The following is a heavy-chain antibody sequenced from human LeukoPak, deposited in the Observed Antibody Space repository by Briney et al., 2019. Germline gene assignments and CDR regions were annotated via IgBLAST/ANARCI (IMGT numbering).Heavy chain of an antibody. Sequence: PSETLSLTCAVYGGSLSDYYWSWIRQSPGKGLEWIGEINHSGSTEYNPSLKSRVAISIDTSKNQFSLHLTSVTAADTAVYYCARGGATPMVFRYWGRGTLVTVSS. CDR1: GGSLSDYY. CDR2: INHSGST. J-gene: IGHJ4*02. D-gene: IGHD3-10*01. CDR3: ARGGATPMVFRY. V-gene: IGHV4-34*01.